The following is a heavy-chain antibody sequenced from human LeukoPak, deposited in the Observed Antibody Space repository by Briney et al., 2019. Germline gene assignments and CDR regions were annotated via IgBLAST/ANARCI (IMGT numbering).Heavy chain of an antibody. D-gene: IGHD6-13*01. CDR3: ALAAAGTFYYFDY. CDR2: IIPIFGTA. J-gene: IGHJ4*02. Sequence: ASVKVSCKASGGTFSSYAISWVRQAPGQGLEWMGGIIPIFGTANYAQKFQGRVTITADESTSTAYMELSSLRSEDTAVYYCALAAAGTFYYFDYWGQGTLVTVSS. CDR1: GGTFSSYA. V-gene: IGHV1-69*13.